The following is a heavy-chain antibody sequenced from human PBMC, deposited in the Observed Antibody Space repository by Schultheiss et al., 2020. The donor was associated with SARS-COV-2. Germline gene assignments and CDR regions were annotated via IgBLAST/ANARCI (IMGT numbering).Heavy chain of an antibody. Sequence: GGSLRLSCAASGFTFSSYAMHWVRQAPGKGLEWVSAISGSGGSTYCADSVKGRFTISRDNSNNTLSLQMNSLRAEDTSVYYCAKSKGSSGLFDYWGQGTLVTVAS. CDR2: ISGSGGST. CDR3: AKSKGSSGLFDY. CDR1: GFTFSSYA. D-gene: IGHD6-13*01. V-gene: IGHV3-23*01. J-gene: IGHJ4*02.